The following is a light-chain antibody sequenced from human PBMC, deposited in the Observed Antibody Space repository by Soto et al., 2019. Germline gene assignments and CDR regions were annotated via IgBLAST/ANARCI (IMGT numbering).Light chain of an antibody. Sequence: QSALTQPPSASGSPGQSVTISCTGTSSDVGAYNYVSWYQQHPGKAPKLIIFDVDKRPSGVPDRFSGSKSGNTASLTVSGLQADDEADYYCNTHAGDKGIFGGGTKLTVL. V-gene: IGLV2-8*01. CDR3: NTHAGDKGI. CDR1: SSDVGAYNY. J-gene: IGLJ2*01. CDR2: DVD.